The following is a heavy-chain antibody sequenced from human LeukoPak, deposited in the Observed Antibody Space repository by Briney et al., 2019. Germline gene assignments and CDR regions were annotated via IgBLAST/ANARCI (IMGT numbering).Heavy chain of an antibody. J-gene: IGHJ4*02. V-gene: IGHV3-43*01. CDR3: ATERQKYFDY. CDR2: ITRDGAST. CDR1: GFTFDDYT. Sequence: PGGSLRLSCAASGFTFDDYTMHWVRQAPGKGLEWVSLITRDGASTFYADSVKGRFTISRDNSKNSLALQMNSLRSEDTALYYCATERQKYFDYWGQGTLVTVSS.